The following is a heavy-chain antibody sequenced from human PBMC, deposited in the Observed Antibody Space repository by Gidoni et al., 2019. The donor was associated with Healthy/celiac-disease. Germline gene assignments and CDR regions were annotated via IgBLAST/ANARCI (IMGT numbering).Heavy chain of an antibody. CDR3: ARGFGVSPAATPAAFDI. D-gene: IGHD2-2*01. J-gene: IGHJ3*02. CDR2: IYHSGST. Sequence: QLQLQESGSGLVKPSQTLSLTCAVSGGSINSGGYSWSWIRQPPGKGLEWIGYIYHSGSTYYNPSLKSRVTISVDRSKNQFSLKLSSVTAADTAVYYCARGFGVSPAATPAAFDIWGQGTMVTVSS. V-gene: IGHV4-30-2*01. CDR1: GGSINSGGYS.